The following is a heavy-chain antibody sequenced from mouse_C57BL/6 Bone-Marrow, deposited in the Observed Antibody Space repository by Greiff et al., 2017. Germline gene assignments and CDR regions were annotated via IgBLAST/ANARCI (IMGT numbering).Heavy chain of an antibody. Sequence: VMLVESGAELVKPGASVKMSCKASGYTFTTYPIEWMKQNHGKSLEWIGNFHPYNDDTKYNEKFKGKATLTVEKSSSTVYLELSRLTSDDSAVYYCARRYDGYQGYYFDYWGQGTTLTVSS. CDR1: GYTFTTYP. V-gene: IGHV1-47*01. D-gene: IGHD2-3*01. CDR3: ARRYDGYQGYYFDY. CDR2: FHPYNDDT. J-gene: IGHJ2*01.